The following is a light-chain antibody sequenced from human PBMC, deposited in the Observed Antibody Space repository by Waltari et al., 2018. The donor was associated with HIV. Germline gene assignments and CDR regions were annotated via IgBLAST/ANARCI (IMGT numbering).Light chain of an antibody. Sequence: QSALTQPASVSGSPGQSITISCTGTSSDVGRYNLVSWYQHHPGKAPKRIIYEGSKRPSWVSNRFSVSKSGNTASLTISGLQAEDEADYSCCSYAGSTTFVVFGGGTKLTVL. CDR3: CSYAGSTTFVV. CDR1: SSDVGRYNL. J-gene: IGLJ2*01. V-gene: IGLV2-23*01. CDR2: EGS.